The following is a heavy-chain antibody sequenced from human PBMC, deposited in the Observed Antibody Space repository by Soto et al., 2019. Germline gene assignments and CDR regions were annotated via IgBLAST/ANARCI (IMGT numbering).Heavy chain of an antibody. J-gene: IGHJ4*02. CDR3: TPGNDYGDHPLAPHFDY. CDR1: GFTFSNAW. Sequence: EVQLVESGGGLVKPGGSLRLSCAASGFTFSNAWMSWVRQAPGKGLEWVGRIKSKTDGGTTDYAAPVKGRFTISREDSKNTLYLQMNSLKTEDTAVYYCTPGNDYGDHPLAPHFDYWGQGTLVTVSS. D-gene: IGHD4-17*01. V-gene: IGHV3-15*01. CDR2: IKSKTDGGTT.